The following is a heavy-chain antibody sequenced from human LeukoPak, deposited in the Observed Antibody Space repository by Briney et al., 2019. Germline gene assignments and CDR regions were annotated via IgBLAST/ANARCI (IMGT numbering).Heavy chain of an antibody. D-gene: IGHD3-9*01. V-gene: IGHV3-9*01. CDR3: AKASYDILTASDFDY. CDR1: GFTFDDYA. CDR2: ISWNSGTI. J-gene: IGHJ4*02. Sequence: GGSLRLSCAASGFTFDDYAMHWVRQAPGKGLEWVSGISWNSGTIGYADSVKGRFTISRDNAKNSLYLQMSSLRAEDTALYYCAKASYDILTASDFDYWGQGTLVTVSS.